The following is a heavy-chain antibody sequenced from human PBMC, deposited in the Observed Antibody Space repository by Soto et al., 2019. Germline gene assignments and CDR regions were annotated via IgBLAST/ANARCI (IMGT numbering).Heavy chain of an antibody. CDR2: IRTKASNYAT. J-gene: IGHJ6*02. Sequence: GGSLRLSCGVSGFSFSGFAVNWVRQAPGKGLEWVGRIRTKASNYATAYGASVKGRFTISRDDSKNTAYLQINSLKIEDTAVYYRTRRRYYYYGLDVWGQGTTVTVS. CDR1: GFSFSGFA. D-gene: IGHD6-25*01. V-gene: IGHV3-73*01. CDR3: TRRRYYYYGLDV.